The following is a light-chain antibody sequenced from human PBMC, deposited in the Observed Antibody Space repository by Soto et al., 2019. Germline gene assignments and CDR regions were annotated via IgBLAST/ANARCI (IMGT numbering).Light chain of an antibody. J-gene: IGKJ1*01. V-gene: IGKV3-15*01. CDR2: GAS. Sequence: EIVMTQSPATLSVSPGERATLSYRASQSVGSDLAWYQHKPGQAPRLLIHGASTRATGIPARFSGSGSGTEFTLTFSSLQSEDFAVYYCQQYNQWPRTFGQGTTVEIK. CDR3: QQYNQWPRT. CDR1: QSVGSD.